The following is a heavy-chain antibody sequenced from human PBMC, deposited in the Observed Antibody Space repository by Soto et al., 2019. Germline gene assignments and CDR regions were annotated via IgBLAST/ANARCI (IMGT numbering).Heavy chain of an antibody. CDR3: AGEMAPIAAAGNYYYGMDV. J-gene: IGHJ6*02. Sequence: SVKVSCKASGGTFSSYAISWVRQAPGQGLEWMGGIIPIFGTANYAQKFQGRVTITADESTSTAYMELSSLRSEDTAVYYCAGEMAPIAAAGNYYYGMDVWGQGTTVTVSS. D-gene: IGHD6-13*01. CDR1: GGTFSSYA. CDR2: IIPIFGTA. V-gene: IGHV1-69*13.